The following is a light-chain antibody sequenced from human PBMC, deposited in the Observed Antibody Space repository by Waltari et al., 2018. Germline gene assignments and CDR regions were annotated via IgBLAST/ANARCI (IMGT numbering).Light chain of an antibody. J-gene: IGKJ3*01. CDR1: QSISSY. CDR2: SAS. Sequence: DIQMTQSPSPLSASVGDRVTITCRASQSISSYLNWYQQRPGKAPKLLISSASSLQSGVPSRFSGSGSGTDFTLTISSLQPEDIATYYCQHSYTTPLTFGPGSKVEIK. V-gene: IGKV1-39*01. CDR3: QHSYTTPLT.